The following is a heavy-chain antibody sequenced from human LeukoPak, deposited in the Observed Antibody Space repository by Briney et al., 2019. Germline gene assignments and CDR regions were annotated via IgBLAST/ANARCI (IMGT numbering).Heavy chain of an antibody. Sequence: GGSLRLSCAASGFTFSSYAMSWVRQAPGKGLGWVSAISGSGGSTYYADSVKGRFTISRDNSKNTLYLQMNSLRAEDTAVYYCAKSSGSYPFALFDYWGQGTLVTVSS. V-gene: IGHV3-23*01. CDR2: ISGSGGST. CDR1: GFTFSSYA. J-gene: IGHJ4*02. D-gene: IGHD1-26*01. CDR3: AKSSGSYPFALFDY.